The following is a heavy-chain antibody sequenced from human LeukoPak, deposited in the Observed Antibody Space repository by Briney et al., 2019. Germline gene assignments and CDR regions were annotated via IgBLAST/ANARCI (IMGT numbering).Heavy chain of an antibody. CDR2: ISGSGGST. Sequence: GGSLRLSCAASGFTFSSYAMSWVRQAPGKGLEWVSAISGSGGSTYYADSVKGRFTISRDDSKNTLYLQMNSLRAEDTAVYYCAKDRDYYDSSGYYLDYFDYWGQGTLVTVSS. CDR3: AKDRDYYDSSGYYLDYFDY. J-gene: IGHJ4*02. V-gene: IGHV3-23*01. D-gene: IGHD3-22*01. CDR1: GFTFSSYA.